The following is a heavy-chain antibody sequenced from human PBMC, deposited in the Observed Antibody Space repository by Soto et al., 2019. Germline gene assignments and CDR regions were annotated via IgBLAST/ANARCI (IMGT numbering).Heavy chain of an antibody. CDR3: ARVSGLRFLEWLPRANYYYYFGMDV. Sequence: PSETLSLTCAVHGGAFSGYYWSWIRQPPGKVLEWIGEINHSGSTNYNPSLKSRVTISVDTYKNQFSLKLSSVTAADTAVYYCARVSGLRFLEWLPRANYYYYFGMDVWGQGTTVTVSS. D-gene: IGHD3-3*01. J-gene: IGHJ6*02. CDR1: GGAFSGYY. V-gene: IGHV4-34*01. CDR2: INHSGST.